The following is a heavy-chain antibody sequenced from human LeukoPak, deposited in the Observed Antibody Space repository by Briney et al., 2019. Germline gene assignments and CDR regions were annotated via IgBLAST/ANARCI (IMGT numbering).Heavy chain of an antibody. CDR1: GFPFSSFS. CDR3: TRDLMDYDVSTGLHHYYMDV. Sequence: PGGSLRLSCAASGFPFSSFSMNWVRQAPGKGLVWVSRINGDGRNINYADSVRGRFTISRDNAKNTLYLQMNTLRVEDTAVYYCTRDLMDYDVSTGLHHYYMDVWGQGTTVTVSS. V-gene: IGHV3-74*01. CDR2: INGDGRNI. D-gene: IGHD3-9*01. J-gene: IGHJ6*02.